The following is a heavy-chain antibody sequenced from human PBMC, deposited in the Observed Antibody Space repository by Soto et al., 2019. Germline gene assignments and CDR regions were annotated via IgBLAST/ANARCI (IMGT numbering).Heavy chain of an antibody. Sequence: SETLSLTCTVSGGSISSYYWSWIRQPPGKGLEWIGYIYYSGSTNYNPSLKSRVTISVDTSKNQFSLKLSSVTAADTAVYYCAGTDFWSGYYPPGGYYYYYMDVWGKGTTVTVSS. CDR2: IYYSGST. CDR3: AGTDFWSGYYPPGGYYYYYMDV. D-gene: IGHD3-3*01. V-gene: IGHV4-59*08. J-gene: IGHJ6*03. CDR1: GGSISSYY.